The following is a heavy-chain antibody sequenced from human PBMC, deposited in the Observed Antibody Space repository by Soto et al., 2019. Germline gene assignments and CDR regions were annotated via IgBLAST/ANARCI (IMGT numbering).Heavy chain of an antibody. J-gene: IGHJ6*02. CDR3: ARGFMYSGLITQGYGMDV. CDR1: GGSISSYY. CDR2: IYCSGST. V-gene: IGHV4-59*01. D-gene: IGHD1-26*01. Sequence: SETLSLTCTVSGGSISSYYWSWIRQPPGKGLEWIGYIYCSGSTNYNPSLKSRVTISVATSKNQFSLKLSSVTAADTAVYYCARGFMYSGLITQGYGMDVWGQGNTVT.